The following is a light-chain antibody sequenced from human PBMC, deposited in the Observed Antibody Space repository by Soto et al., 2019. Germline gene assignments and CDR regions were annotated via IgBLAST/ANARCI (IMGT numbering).Light chain of an antibody. Sequence: EIVMTQSPATLSVSPGERATLSCRASQSVSSNLAWYQQKPGQAPRLLIYGASTRATGIPARFSGSGSGTEFTLTISSLQSEDFAVYYCQQYHTCPRTFGHGTKVDIK. CDR1: QSVSSN. CDR3: QQYHTCPRT. CDR2: GAS. J-gene: IGKJ1*01. V-gene: IGKV3-15*01.